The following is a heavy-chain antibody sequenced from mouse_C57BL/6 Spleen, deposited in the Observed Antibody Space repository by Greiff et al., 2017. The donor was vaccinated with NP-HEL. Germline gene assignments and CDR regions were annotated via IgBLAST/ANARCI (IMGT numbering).Heavy chain of an antibody. J-gene: IGHJ2*01. Sequence: VQLQQSGAELVKPGASVKLSCKASGYTFTEYTIHWVKQRSGQGLEWIGWFYPGSGSIKYNEKFKDKATLTADKSSSTVYMELSRLTSEDSAVYFCARHEGYGDDDGDYFDYWGQGTTLTVSS. D-gene: IGHD2-2*01. V-gene: IGHV1-62-2*01. CDR1: GYTFTEYT. CDR3: ARHEGYGDDDGDYFDY. CDR2: FYPGSGSI.